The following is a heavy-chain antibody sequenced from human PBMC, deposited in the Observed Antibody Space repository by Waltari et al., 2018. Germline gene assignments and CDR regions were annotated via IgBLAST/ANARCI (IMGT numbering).Heavy chain of an antibody. V-gene: IGHV1-69*08. CDR2: SVPSFGTA. J-gene: IGHJ4*02. CDR3: ARDTWGSNHYFEF. D-gene: IGHD3-16*01. Sequence: QVQLVQSGAEVKKPGSSVKVYCKASGDTFSRYAISWVRQAPGQGLEWMGTSVPSFGTANYARKFQGRVTLTADKSTSTAYMELNSLTFEDTAIYFCARDTWGSNHYFEFWGQGTLVTVSS. CDR1: GDTFSRYA.